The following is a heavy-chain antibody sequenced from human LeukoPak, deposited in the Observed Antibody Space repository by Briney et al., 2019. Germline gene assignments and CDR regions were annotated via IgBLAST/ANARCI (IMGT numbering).Heavy chain of an antibody. CDR3: ASYCSGGSCYRGAFDI. V-gene: IGHV4-59*08. CDR2: IYNSGST. D-gene: IGHD2-15*01. J-gene: IGHJ3*02. CDR1: GDSISSNY. Sequence: SETLSLTCTVSGDSISSNYWSWIRQPPGKGLEWIGYIYNSGSTKYNPSLKSRVTISVDTSKNQFSLKLSSVTAADTAVYYCASYCSGGSCYRGAFDIWGQGTMVTVSS.